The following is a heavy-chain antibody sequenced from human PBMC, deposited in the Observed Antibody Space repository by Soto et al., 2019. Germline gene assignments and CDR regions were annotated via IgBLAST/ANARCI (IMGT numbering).Heavy chain of an antibody. CDR2: IYYSGST. J-gene: IGHJ4*02. Sequence: PSETLSLTCTVSGGSISSSSYYWGWIRQPPGKGLEWIGSIYYSGSTYYNPSLKSRVTISVDTSKNQFSLKLSSVTAADTAVYYRARRGYSSGWYVPYWGQGTLVTVSS. CDR3: ARRGYSSGWYVPY. CDR1: GGSISSSSYY. D-gene: IGHD6-19*01. V-gene: IGHV4-39*01.